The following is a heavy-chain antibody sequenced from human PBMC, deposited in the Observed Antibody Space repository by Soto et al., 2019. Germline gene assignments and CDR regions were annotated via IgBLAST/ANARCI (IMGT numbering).Heavy chain of an antibody. CDR1: GFTFSNYW. Sequence: EGQLVESGGGLVQPGGSLRLSCPASGFTFSNYWMSWVCQAPGKGLEWVANIKDDGSEKYYVDSVKGRFTISRDNAKNSLYLQMNSLRVEDTAVYYCARGGYCSGTNCYADAFDIWGQGTMVTVS. J-gene: IGHJ3*02. CDR3: ARGGYCSGTNCYADAFDI. D-gene: IGHD2-2*01. CDR2: IKDDGSEK. V-gene: IGHV3-7*01.